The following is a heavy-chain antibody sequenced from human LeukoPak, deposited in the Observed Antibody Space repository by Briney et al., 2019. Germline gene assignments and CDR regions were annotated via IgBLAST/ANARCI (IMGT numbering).Heavy chain of an antibody. CDR2: IWHDGSND. CDR1: GFIFSSYG. V-gene: IGHV3-33*06. J-gene: IGHJ4*02. Sequence: GGSLRLSCAASGFIFSSYGMHWVRQAPGKGLEWVARIWHDGSNDDYADSVKGRFTISRDNSKNTLYLQMNSLRAEDTAIYYCAKVTGDYYDTSGAFDYWGQGTLVTASS. CDR3: AKVTGDYYDTSGAFDY. D-gene: IGHD3-22*01.